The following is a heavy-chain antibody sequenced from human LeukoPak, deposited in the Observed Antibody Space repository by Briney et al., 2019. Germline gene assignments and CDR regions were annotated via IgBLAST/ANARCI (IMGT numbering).Heavy chain of an antibody. D-gene: IGHD1-26*01. V-gene: IGHV3-74*01. CDR3: ARGRPTVGRNWDAFDI. CDR1: GFTFSNYW. Sequence: AGGSLRLSCAASGFTFSNYWMHWVRQAPGKGLVWVSRINSDGSSATYAHSVKGRLTISRDNAKNTLYLRMNSLRAEDTAVYYCARGRPTVGRNWDAFDIWGQGTMVTVSS. CDR2: INSDGSSA. J-gene: IGHJ3*02.